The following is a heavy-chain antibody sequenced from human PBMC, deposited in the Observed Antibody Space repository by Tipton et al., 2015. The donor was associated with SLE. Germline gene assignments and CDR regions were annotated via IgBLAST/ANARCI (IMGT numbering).Heavy chain of an antibody. J-gene: IGHJ6*02. D-gene: IGHD5-24*01. CDR3: ARDGEMTTMEV. CDR1: GGSLSSHY. V-gene: IGHV4-59*11. CDR2: VYYSGGT. Sequence: TLSLTCTVSGGSLSSHYCSWIRQSPGKGLEWIGNVYYSGGTNYNPSLKSRVTISVDTSKNQFSLNLSSVTAADTAVYYCARDGEMTTMEVWGQGTTVTVSS.